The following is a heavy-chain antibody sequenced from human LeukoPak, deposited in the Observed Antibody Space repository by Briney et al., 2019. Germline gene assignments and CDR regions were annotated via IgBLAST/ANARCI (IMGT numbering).Heavy chain of an antibody. D-gene: IGHD2-15*01. J-gene: IGHJ4*02. CDR2: VSAYADNT. Sequence: ASVKVSCKASGYTFTNYGTTWVRQAPGQGLEWMGWVSAYADNTNYVQKIQGRVTMTTDTSASTAYMELRSLRSDDTAVYYCARDCIGCHGFDYWGQGTLVTVSS. V-gene: IGHV1-18*01. CDR3: ARDCIGCHGFDY. CDR1: GYTFTNYG.